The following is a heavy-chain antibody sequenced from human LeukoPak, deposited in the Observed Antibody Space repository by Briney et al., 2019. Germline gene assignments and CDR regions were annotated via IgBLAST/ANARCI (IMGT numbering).Heavy chain of an antibody. CDR2: IIPFLGEV. Sequence: SVNVSCKAFGATLNIGHAFIWARQAPGQGLQWMGRIIPFLGEVNYAQNFQGRASFTADKSTATMYMEMKSLRLDDTAIYYCSPCGHAYDWFGPWGQGTLVTVSS. CDR3: SPCGHAYDWFGP. V-gene: IGHV1-69*04. J-gene: IGHJ5*02. D-gene: IGHD5-12*01. CDR1: GATLNIGHA.